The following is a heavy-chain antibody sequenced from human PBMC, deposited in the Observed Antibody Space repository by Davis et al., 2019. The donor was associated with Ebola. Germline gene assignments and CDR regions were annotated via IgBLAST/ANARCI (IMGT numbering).Heavy chain of an antibody. D-gene: IGHD2-15*01. CDR3: ARGGSYYYGMDV. J-gene: IGHJ6*02. Sequence: SETLSLTCAASGGSISSGGYSWSWIRQPPGKGLEWIGYIYHSGSTYYNPSLKSRVTISVDRSKNQFSLKLSSVTAADTAVYYCARGGSYYYGMDVWGQGTTVTVSS. CDR1: GGSISSGGYS. CDR2: IYHSGST. V-gene: IGHV4-30-2*01.